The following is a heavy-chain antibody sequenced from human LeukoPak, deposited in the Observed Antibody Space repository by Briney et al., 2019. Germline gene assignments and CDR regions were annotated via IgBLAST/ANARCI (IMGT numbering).Heavy chain of an antibody. CDR2: ISGSGGST. Sequence: PGGSLRLSCAASGFTFSSYAMSWVRQAPGKGLEWVSAISGSGGSTYYADSVKGRFTISRDNSKNTLYLQMNSLRAEDTAVYYCARGPVVREVIIYDYWGQGTLVTVSS. D-gene: IGHD3-10*01. J-gene: IGHJ4*02. CDR1: GFTFSSYA. CDR3: ARGPVVREVIIYDY. V-gene: IGHV3-23*01.